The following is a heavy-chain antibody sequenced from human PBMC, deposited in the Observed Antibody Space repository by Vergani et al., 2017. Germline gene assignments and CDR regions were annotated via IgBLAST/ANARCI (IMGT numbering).Heavy chain of an antibody. CDR3: AKAGSVTSGSLQYNFYMDV. D-gene: IGHD3-10*01. CDR2: ISNDGSKK. Sequence: QVQLAESVGGRVQTGRSLRLSCAASGFSFSSHAIHWVRQAPGKGLEWVAVISNDGSKKYYADSVKGRFTISRDNSKNTLDLQMNSLRTQDTAVYYCAKAGSVTSGSLQYNFYMDVWGKGTTVTVS. V-gene: IGHV3-30*18. J-gene: IGHJ6*03. CDR1: GFSFSSHA.